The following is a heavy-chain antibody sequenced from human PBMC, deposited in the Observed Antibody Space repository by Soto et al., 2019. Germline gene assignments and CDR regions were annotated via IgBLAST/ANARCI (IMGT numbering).Heavy chain of an antibody. CDR1: GFTFSSYD. V-gene: IGHV3-13*04. CDR2: IGTAGDT. D-gene: IGHD5-12*01. J-gene: IGHJ5*02. Sequence: EVQLVESGGGLVQPGGSLRLSCAASGFTFSSYDMHWVRKATGKGLEWVSAIGTAGDTYYPGSVKGRFTISRENATNSLYLQMNSLRAGDTAVYYCARGGGRVATPWFDPWGQGTLVTVSS. CDR3: ARGGGRVATPWFDP.